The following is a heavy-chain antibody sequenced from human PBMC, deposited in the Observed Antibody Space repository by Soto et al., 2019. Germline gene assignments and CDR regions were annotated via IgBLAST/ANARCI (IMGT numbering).Heavy chain of an antibody. J-gene: IGHJ6*02. V-gene: IGHV3-48*03. Sequence: PGGSLRLSCAASGFTFRSYDMNWVRQAPGKGLEWVAYIRSSGKAIYYTDSVKGRFTISRDDAKNSLYLQMNSLRAEDTAVYYCARDNGGYYSAYYYYGMDVWGQGTTVTVSS. CDR3: ARDNGGYYSAYYYYGMDV. CDR2: IRSSGKAI. CDR1: GFTFRSYD. D-gene: IGHD3-22*01.